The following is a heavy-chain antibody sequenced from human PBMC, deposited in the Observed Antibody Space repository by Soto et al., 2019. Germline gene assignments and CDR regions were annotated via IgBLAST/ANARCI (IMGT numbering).Heavy chain of an antibody. CDR3: AKDRSNYGVKTAHYYYYGMDV. Sequence: PGGSLRLSCAASGFTFSNFAMSWVRQAPGKGLEWVSGISGSGGSTYDADTVKGRFTISRDNSKNTLYLQMNSLRDDDTAVYYCAKDRSNYGVKTAHYYYYGMDVWGQGTTVTVSS. V-gene: IGHV3-23*01. D-gene: IGHD4-4*01. CDR2: ISGSGGST. J-gene: IGHJ6*02. CDR1: GFTFSNFA.